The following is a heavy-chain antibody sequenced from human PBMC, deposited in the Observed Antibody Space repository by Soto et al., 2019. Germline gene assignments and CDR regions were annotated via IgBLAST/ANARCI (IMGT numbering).Heavy chain of an antibody. D-gene: IGHD3-10*01. CDR1: GGSISSGGYY. CDR2: IYYSGST. J-gene: IGHJ5*02. Sequence: SETLSLTCTVPGGSISSGGYYWSWIRQHPGKGLEWIGYIYYSGSTYYNPSLKSRVTISVDSSKNQFSLKLSSVTAADTSVYYCARDYGSGSYSEDNWFDPWGQGTLVTVSS. CDR3: ARDYGSGSYSEDNWFDP. V-gene: IGHV4-31*03.